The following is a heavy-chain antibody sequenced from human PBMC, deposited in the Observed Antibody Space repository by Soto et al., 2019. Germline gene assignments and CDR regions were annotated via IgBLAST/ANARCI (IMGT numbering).Heavy chain of an antibody. CDR1: GASFSGYD. CDR2: INHSGST. D-gene: IGHD3-9*01. V-gene: IGHV4-34*01. J-gene: IGHJ4*02. Sequence: XEILSLTCAVYGASFSGYDWSWIRQPPGKGLEWIGEINHSGSTNYNPSLKSRVTISVDTSKNQFSLKLSSVTAADTAVYYCARSPNTRYFDWLYLDYRYYFDYWGQGTLVTVSS. CDR3: ARSPNTRYFDWLYLDYRYYFDY.